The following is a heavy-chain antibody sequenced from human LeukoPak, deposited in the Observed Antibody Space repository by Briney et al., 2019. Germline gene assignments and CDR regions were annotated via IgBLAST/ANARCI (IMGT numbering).Heavy chain of an antibody. J-gene: IGHJ6*02. CDR1: GGSISSGSYY. CDR3: ARDSITIFGVVINYYYYGMDV. V-gene: IGHV4-61*02. Sequence: SQTLYLTCTVSGGSISSGSYYWSWIRQPAGKGLEWIGRICTSGSTNYHPSLKRRVTISVDTSKNQYSLQLSSVTAADTAVYYCARDSITIFGVVINYYYYGMDVWRQGTTV. CDR2: ICTSGST. D-gene: IGHD3-3*01.